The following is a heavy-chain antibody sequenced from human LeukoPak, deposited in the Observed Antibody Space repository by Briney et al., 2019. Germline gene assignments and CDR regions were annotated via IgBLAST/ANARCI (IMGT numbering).Heavy chain of an antibody. CDR2: ISYDGSNK. Sequence: GGSLRLSCAASGFTFSSYGMHWVRQAPGKGLEWVAVISYDGSNKYYADSVKGRFTISRDNSKNTLYLQMNGLRVEDTAVYYCARDRASGSSNNYYYGMDVWGQGTTVTVSS. J-gene: IGHJ6*02. D-gene: IGHD3-10*01. CDR1: GFTFSSYG. V-gene: IGHV3-30*03. CDR3: ARDRASGSSNNYYYGMDV.